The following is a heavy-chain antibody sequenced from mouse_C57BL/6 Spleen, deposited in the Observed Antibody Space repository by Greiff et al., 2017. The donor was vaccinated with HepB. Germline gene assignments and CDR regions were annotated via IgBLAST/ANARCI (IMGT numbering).Heavy chain of an antibody. CDR3: TTISGRRGFAY. Sequence: VQLKQSGAELVRPGASVKLSCTASGFNIKDDYMHWVKQRPEQGLEWIGWIDPENGDTEYASKFQGKATITADTSSNTAYLQLSSLTSEDSAVYYCTTISGRRGFAYWGQGTLVTVSA. CDR1: GFNIKDDY. D-gene: IGHD1-1*01. J-gene: IGHJ3*01. V-gene: IGHV14-4*01. CDR2: IDPENGDT.